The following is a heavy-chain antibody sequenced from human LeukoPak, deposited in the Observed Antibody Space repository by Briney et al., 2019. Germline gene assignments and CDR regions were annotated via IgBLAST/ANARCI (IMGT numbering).Heavy chain of an antibody. CDR3: ARFPRHYYYYYMDV. D-gene: IGHD2-21*01. Sequence: GGSLRLSCAASGFTFSSYGMSWVRQAPGKGLEWVSAISGSGGSTYYADSVKGRFTISRDNAKNSLYLQMNSLRAEDTAVYYCARFPRHYYYYYMDVWGKGTTVTVSS. CDR1: GFTFSSYG. CDR2: ISGSGGST. J-gene: IGHJ6*03. V-gene: IGHV3-23*01.